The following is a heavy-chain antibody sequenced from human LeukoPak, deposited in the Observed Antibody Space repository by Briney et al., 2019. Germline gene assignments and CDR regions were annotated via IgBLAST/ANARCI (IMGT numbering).Heavy chain of an antibody. V-gene: IGHV4-59*01. D-gene: IGHD1-1*01. J-gene: IGHJ3*02. Sequence: SETLSLTCTVSGGSISSYYWSWIRQPPGKGLEWIGYIYYSGSTNYNPSLKSRVTISVDTSKNQFSLKLSSVTAADTGVYYCARNIWKEDVFDIWREATMVT. CDR3: ARNIWKEDVFDI. CDR2: IYYSGST. CDR1: GGSISSYY.